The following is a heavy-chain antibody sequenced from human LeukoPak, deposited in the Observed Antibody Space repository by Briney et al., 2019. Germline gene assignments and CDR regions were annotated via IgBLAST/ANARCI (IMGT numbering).Heavy chain of an antibody. Sequence: PSETLSLTCAVYGGSFSGYYWSWIRQPPGKGLEWIGEINHSGSTNYNPSLKSRVTILEDTSKKQFSLKLSSVTAADTAVYYCARVRLGYCSGGSCYSWVDPWGQGTLVTVSS. J-gene: IGHJ5*02. V-gene: IGHV4-34*01. CDR1: GGSFSGYY. CDR3: ARVRLGYCSGGSCYSWVDP. CDR2: INHSGST. D-gene: IGHD2-15*01.